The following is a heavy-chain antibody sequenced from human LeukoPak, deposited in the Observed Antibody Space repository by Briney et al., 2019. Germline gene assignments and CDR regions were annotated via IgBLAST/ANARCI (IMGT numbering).Heavy chain of an antibody. V-gene: IGHV3-11*01. CDR2: ITRSGG. J-gene: IGHJ4*02. D-gene: IGHD7-27*01. CDR3: ARDGDTTSKVDY. Sequence: GGSLRLSCAASRFTFSDYYMSWIRQAPGKGLEWISYITRSGGFYADSVKGRFTISRDNAKNSLYLQMNSLRVEDTAVYYCARDGDTTSKVDYLGQGTLVTVSS. CDR1: RFTFSDYY.